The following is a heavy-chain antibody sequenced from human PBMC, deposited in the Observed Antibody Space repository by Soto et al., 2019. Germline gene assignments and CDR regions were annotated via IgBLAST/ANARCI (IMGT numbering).Heavy chain of an antibody. J-gene: IGHJ3*02. Sequence: QVQLVQSGAEVKKPGASVKVSCKASGYTFTSYGIIWVRQAPGQGLEWMGWISAYNGNTNYAQKLQGRVTMTTDTSTSTAYMELRSLGSDDTAVYYCARGSAVLLWFGELTGAFDILGQGTMVTVSS. D-gene: IGHD3-10*01. CDR2: ISAYNGNT. CDR3: ARGSAVLLWFGELTGAFDI. CDR1: GYTFTSYG. V-gene: IGHV1-18*01.